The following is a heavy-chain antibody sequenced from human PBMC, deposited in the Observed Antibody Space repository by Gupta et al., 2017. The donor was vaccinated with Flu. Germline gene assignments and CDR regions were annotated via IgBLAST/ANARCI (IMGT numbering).Heavy chain of an antibody. D-gene: IGHD2-8*01. CDR2: IYSDGST. CDR1: GFTVSSNY. Sequence: EAQLVESGGGLVQPGGSLRLSCAASGFTVSSNYMSWIRQAPGKGLQWVSIIYSDGSTYYADSVEGRFTISRHNSKNTLYLQMNSLRAEDTAVYYCARQIVYCNDDVCSRHVDYWGQGALVTVSS. CDR3: ARQIVYCNDDVCSRHVDY. V-gene: IGHV3-53*04. J-gene: IGHJ4*02.